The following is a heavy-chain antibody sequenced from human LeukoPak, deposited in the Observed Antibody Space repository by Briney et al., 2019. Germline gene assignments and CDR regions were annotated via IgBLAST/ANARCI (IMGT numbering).Heavy chain of an antibody. CDR3: ARDGRMVRGVKGDAFDI. J-gene: IGHJ3*02. CDR1: GFTFSDYY. CDR2: SSSSGSTI. D-gene: IGHD3-10*01. Sequence: GGSLRLSCAASGFTFSDYYMSWIRQAPGKGLEWVSYSSSSGSTIYYADSVKGRFTISRDNAKNSPYLQMNSLRAEDTAVYYCARDGRMVRGVKGDAFDIWGQGTMVTVSS. V-gene: IGHV3-11*04.